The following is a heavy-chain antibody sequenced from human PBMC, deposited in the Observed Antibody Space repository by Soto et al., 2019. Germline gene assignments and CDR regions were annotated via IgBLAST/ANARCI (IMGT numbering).Heavy chain of an antibody. CDR3: AKPEEVVRGFDF. Sequence: LRLSCAASGFTFGHSAMSWVRQAPGKGLEWVAAISGTGSAAYYADSVKGRFTISRDNSRNTLFLQMNSLRVDDTAIYHCAKPEEVVRGFDFWGLGTLVTVSS. J-gene: IGHJ4*02. D-gene: IGHD3-10*01. CDR1: GFTFGHSA. CDR2: ISGTGSAA. V-gene: IGHV3-23*01.